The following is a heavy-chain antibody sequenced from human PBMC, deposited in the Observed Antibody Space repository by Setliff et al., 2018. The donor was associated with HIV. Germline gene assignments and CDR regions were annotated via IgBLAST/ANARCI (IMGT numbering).Heavy chain of an antibody. D-gene: IGHD1-26*01. CDR3: ARDAGYSGSAWDS. CDR1: GFTFRHYA. CDR2: VSYDAERK. V-gene: IGHV3-30*03. Sequence: GGSLRLSCEASGFTFRHYAIHWVRQAPGKGLEWVAVVSYDAERKYYADSVKGRFTISRDNPRNTVYLQMTGLRLDDTAVYYCARDAGYSGSAWDSWGQGTLVTVSS. J-gene: IGHJ4*02.